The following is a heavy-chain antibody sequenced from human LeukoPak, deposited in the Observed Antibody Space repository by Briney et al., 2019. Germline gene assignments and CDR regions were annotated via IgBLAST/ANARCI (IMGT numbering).Heavy chain of an antibody. V-gene: IGHV3-23*01. D-gene: IGHD3-3*01. CDR2: IGGSGGST. CDR1: GFTSSSYA. Sequence: GGSLRLSCAASGFTSSSYAMTWVRQAPGKGLEWVSSIGGSGGSTYYADSVKGRFTISRDNSKNTLYLQMNSVRAEDTAVYYCAKQGNDFWSGYSTYYYYYMDVWGKGTTVTVSS. J-gene: IGHJ6*03. CDR3: AKQGNDFWSGYSTYYYYYMDV.